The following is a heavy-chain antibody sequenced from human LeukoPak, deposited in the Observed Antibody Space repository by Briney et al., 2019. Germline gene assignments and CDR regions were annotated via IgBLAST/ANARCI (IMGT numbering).Heavy chain of an antibody. J-gene: IGHJ3*02. Sequence: PGESLRLSCAVSGFAFSTYWIHWVRQAPGKGLVWVSRINSDGSNTTYADSVKGRFTISRDNANNTLYLQMNSLRAEDTAVYYCARHLTFDIWGQGTMVTVSS. CDR3: ARHLTFDI. V-gene: IGHV3-74*01. CDR1: GFAFSTYW. CDR2: INSDGSNT.